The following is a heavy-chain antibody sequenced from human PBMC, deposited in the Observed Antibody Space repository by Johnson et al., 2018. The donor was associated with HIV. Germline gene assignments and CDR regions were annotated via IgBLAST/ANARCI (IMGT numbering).Heavy chain of an antibody. J-gene: IGHJ3*02. Sequence: VQLVESGGDLIQPGGSLRLSCAASGFTVSSNYMSWVRQAPGKGLEWVSVIYSGGDAYYADSVKGRFSVSRDSSKNTLYFQMNSLRDEDTAEYYCARDFPLGYRWGNGFDIWGQVTMVTVSS. CDR1: GFTVSSNY. CDR2: IYSGGDA. CDR3: ARDFPLGYRWGNGFDI. V-gene: IGHV3-66*03. D-gene: IGHD5-18*01.